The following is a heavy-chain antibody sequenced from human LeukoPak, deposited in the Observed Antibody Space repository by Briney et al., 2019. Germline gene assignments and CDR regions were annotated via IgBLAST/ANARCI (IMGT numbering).Heavy chain of an antibody. J-gene: IGHJ4*02. CDR1: GGSISSSCYY. Sequence: SETLSLTCTVSGGSISSSCYYWIRIRPPPGQGLEWIGSIYYSASTYYTPSLKSLVTISVDTSKNQFSLKLSSVTAADTAVYYCARLADGYNPYYFDYWGQGTLVTVSS. CDR3: ARLADGYNPYYFDY. D-gene: IGHD5-24*01. V-gene: IGHV4-39*01. CDR2: IYYSAST.